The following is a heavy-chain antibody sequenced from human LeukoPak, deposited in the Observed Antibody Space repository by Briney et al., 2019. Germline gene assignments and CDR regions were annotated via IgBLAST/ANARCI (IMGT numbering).Heavy chain of an antibody. V-gene: IGHV3-74*01. CDR3: ARRSSGSPPYYFGY. CDR2: ISPTGSTT. CDR1: GFSFSGHW. D-gene: IGHD1-26*01. Sequence: GGSLRLSCAASGFSFSGHWMHWARQLPGKGLVWVSRISPTGSTTSYADSVKGRFTVSRDNAKNTLYLQMNSLRAEDTAVYYCARRSSGSPPYYFGYWGQGTLVTVSS. J-gene: IGHJ4*02.